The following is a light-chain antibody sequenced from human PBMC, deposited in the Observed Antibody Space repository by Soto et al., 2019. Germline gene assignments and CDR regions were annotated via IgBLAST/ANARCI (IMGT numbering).Light chain of an antibody. J-gene: IGLJ2*01. CDR1: SRDVGAYKF. CDR2: EVS. Sequence: QSALTQPASVSGSPGQSITISCTGTSRDVGAYKFVSWYQQLPGKAPKLLIYEVSNRPSGVSNRFSGSKSGNTASLTISGLQSEDEADYYCSSYTSSATRVFGRGTQLTVL. V-gene: IGLV2-14*01. CDR3: SSYTSSATRV.